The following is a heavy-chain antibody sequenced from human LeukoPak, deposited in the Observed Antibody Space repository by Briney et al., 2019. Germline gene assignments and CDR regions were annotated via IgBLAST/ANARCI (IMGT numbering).Heavy chain of an antibody. CDR1: GGSISSYY. V-gene: IGHV4-59*01. J-gene: IGHJ3*02. D-gene: IGHD4-17*01. CDR2: IYYSGST. CDR3: ASFVRDYGDYRGAFDI. Sequence: SETLSLTCTVSGGSISSYYWSWIRQPPGKGLEWIGYIYYSGSTNYNPSLKSRVTISVDTSKNQFSLKLSSVTAADTAVYYCASFVRDYGDYRGAFDIWGQGTMVTVSS.